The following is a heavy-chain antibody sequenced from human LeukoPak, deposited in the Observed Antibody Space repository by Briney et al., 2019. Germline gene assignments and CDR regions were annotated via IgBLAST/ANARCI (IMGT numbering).Heavy chain of an antibody. CDR2: ISSSGSTI. Sequence: GGSLRLSCAASGLTFSTYSMNWVRQAPGKGLEWVSSISSSGSTIYYADSVKGRFTISRDNAKNSLYLQMNSLRAEDAAVYYCARDGRFGSGSYYTTFDYWGQGTLVTVSS. J-gene: IGHJ4*02. V-gene: IGHV3-48*04. CDR3: ARDGRFGSGSYYTTFDY. D-gene: IGHD3-10*01. CDR1: GLTFSTYS.